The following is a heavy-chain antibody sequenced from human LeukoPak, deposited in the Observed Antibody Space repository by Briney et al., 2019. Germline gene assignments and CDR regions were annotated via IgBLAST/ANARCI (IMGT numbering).Heavy chain of an antibody. CDR1: GGSFSGYY. J-gene: IGHJ5*02. V-gene: IGHV4-34*01. CDR3: ARELYSGSYSGWFDP. Sequence: SETLSLTCAVYGGSFSGYYWSWIRQPPGKGLEWIGEINHSGSTNYNPSLKSRVTISVDTSKNQFSLKLSSVTAADTAVYYCARELYSGSYSGWFDPWGQGTLVTVSS. D-gene: IGHD1-26*01. CDR2: INHSGST.